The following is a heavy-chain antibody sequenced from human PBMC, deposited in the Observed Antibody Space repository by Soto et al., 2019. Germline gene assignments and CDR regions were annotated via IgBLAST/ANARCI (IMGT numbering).Heavy chain of an antibody. CDR1: GFPFNSDW. Sequence: HPGGSLRLSCAASGFPFNSDWMSWIRQPPGKGLGWVANIKQDGTEKYYVDSVKGRFTISRDNAKNTLFLQMNSLRAEDTAVYYCAREGFGVAVDWGQGTLVTVSS. CDR2: IKQDGTEK. J-gene: IGHJ4*02. D-gene: IGHD3-3*01. CDR3: AREGFGVAVD. V-gene: IGHV3-7*01.